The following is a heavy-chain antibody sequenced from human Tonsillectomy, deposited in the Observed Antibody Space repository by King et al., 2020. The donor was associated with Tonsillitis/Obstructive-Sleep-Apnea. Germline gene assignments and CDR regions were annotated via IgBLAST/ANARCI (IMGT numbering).Heavy chain of an antibody. CDR3: ARGYYYYYMDV. CDR1: VFPFSSYW. Sequence: VQLVESGGGLVQPGGSLRLSCAASVFPFSSYWMHWVRQAPGKGLVWVSRINSDGSSTSYADSVKGRFTISRDNAKNTLYLQMNSLRAEETAVYYCARGYYYYYMDVWGKGTTVTVSS. J-gene: IGHJ6*03. CDR2: INSDGSST. V-gene: IGHV3-74*01.